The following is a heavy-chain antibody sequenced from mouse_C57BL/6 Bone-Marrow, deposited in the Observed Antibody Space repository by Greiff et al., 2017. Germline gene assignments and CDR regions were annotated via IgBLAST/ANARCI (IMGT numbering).Heavy chain of an antibody. J-gene: IGHJ2*01. D-gene: IGHD2-5*01. Sequence: EVKLVESGGGLVQPGGSLSLSCAASGFTFTDYYMSWVRQPPGKALEWLGFLRNKANGYTTEYSASVKGRFTISRENSTSILYLQMNALMADDSATYYCARYPHSNYVFDYWGQGTTLTVSS. CDR1: GFTFTDYY. CDR3: ARYPHSNYVFDY. V-gene: IGHV7-3*01. CDR2: LRNKANGYTT.